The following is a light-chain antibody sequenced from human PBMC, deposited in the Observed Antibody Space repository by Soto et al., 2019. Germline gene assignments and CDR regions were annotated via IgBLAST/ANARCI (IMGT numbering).Light chain of an antibody. Sequence: DIQVTQSPSSLSSSVGDRVTITCRASENVDRYVNWYQQIPGKAPSLLISAASTLQSGVPSRFRGSGSVTSFTLTIDSLQPEDFAVYHCQQTYSTPPTFGQGTKVEVK. CDR3: QQTYSTPPT. CDR1: ENVDRY. V-gene: IGKV1-39*01. J-gene: IGKJ1*01. CDR2: AAS.